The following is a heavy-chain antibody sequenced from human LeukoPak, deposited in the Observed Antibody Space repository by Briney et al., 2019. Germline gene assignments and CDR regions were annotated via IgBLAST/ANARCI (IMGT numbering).Heavy chain of an antibody. D-gene: IGHD2-15*01. Sequence: GGSLRLYCAASGFTVSSNYMTWVRQAPGKGLEWVSVIYSDDSTYYADSVKGRFTISRDNSKNTLYLQMNSLRAEDTAVYYCARVVAALDYWGQGTLVTVSS. CDR1: GFTVSSNY. CDR3: ARVVAALDY. J-gene: IGHJ4*02. V-gene: IGHV3-66*02. CDR2: IYSDDST.